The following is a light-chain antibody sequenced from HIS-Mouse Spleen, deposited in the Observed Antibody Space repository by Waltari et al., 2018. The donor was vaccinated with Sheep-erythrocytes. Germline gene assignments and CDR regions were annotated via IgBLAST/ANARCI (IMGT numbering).Light chain of an antibody. J-gene: IGLJ2*01. CDR3: QAWDSSTVV. Sequence: SYELTQPPSVSVSPGQTASITCSGDKLGDKYACWYQQKPGHSPVLVIYQDSKRPSGIPERFSCSNSGNTATLTISGTQAMDEAYYYCQAWDSSTVVFGGGTKLTVL. CDR1: KLGDKY. V-gene: IGLV3-1*01. CDR2: QDS.